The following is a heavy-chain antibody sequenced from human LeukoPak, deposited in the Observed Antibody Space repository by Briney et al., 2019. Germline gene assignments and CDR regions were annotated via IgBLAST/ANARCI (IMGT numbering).Heavy chain of an antibody. V-gene: IGHV4-4*09. Sequence: KPSETLSLTCTVSGGSISSYYWSWIRQPPGKGLEWIGYIYTSGSTNYNPSLKSRVTITVDTSKNQFSLKLSSVTAADTAVYYCARLGRYSSSPRSWFDPWGQGTLVTVSS. CDR2: IYTSGST. J-gene: IGHJ5*02. CDR3: ARLGRYSSSPRSWFDP. D-gene: IGHD6-6*01. CDR1: GGSISSYY.